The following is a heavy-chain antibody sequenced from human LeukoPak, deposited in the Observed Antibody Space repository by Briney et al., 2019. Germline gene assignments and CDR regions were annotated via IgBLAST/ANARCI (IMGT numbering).Heavy chain of an antibody. CDR2: IYTSGST. CDR1: GGSISSYY. D-gene: IGHD5-18*01. J-gene: IGHJ3*02. Sequence: SETLSLTCTVSGGSISSYYWSWIRQPAGKGLEWIGRIYTSGSTNYNPSLKSRVTMSVDTSKNQFSLKLSSVTAADTAVYYCAREREWIRGWPDDHDAFDIWGQGTMVTVSS. V-gene: IGHV4-4*07. CDR3: AREREWIRGWPDDHDAFDI.